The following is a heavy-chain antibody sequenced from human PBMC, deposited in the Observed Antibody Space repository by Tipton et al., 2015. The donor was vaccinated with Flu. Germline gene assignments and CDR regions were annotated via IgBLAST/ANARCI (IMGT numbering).Heavy chain of an antibody. D-gene: IGHD3-3*01. CDR2: IRGSTSDT. V-gene: IGHV3-23*01. Sequence: SLRLSCAASGFTFINNAMSWVRQAPGKGLEWVSAIRGSTSDTYYADSVKGRFTISRDTSKNTLHLQMDSLRADDTAVYYCAKEGQYDFWSGYYRAFDHWGQGTLVTVSS. CDR1: GFTFINNA. CDR3: AKEGQYDFWSGYYRAFDH. J-gene: IGHJ4*02.